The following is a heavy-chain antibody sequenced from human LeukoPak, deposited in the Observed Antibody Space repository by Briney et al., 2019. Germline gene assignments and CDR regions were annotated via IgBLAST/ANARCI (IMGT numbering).Heavy chain of an antibody. CDR2: IYYSGST. J-gene: IGHJ6*02. Sequence: SETLSLTCTVSGGSISSYYWSWIRQPPGKGLEWIGYIYYSGSTNYNPSLKSRVTISVDTSKNQFSLKLSSVTAADTAVYYWARAYGSDLRGGYGMDVWGQGTTVTVSS. V-gene: IGHV4-59*01. CDR1: GGSISSYY. D-gene: IGHD3-10*01. CDR3: ARAYGSDLRGGYGMDV.